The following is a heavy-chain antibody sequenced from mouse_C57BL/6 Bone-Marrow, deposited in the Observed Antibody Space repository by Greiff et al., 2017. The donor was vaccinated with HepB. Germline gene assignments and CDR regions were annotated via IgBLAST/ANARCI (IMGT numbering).Heavy chain of an antibody. D-gene: IGHD1-1*01. V-gene: IGHV2-2*01. J-gene: IGHJ3*01. CDR3: ARRDYYGSRRDWFAY. CDR1: GFSLTSYG. CDR2: IWSGGST. Sequence: VQLQQSGPGLVQPSQSLSITCTVSGFSLTSYGVHWVRQSPGKGLEWLGVIWSGGSTDYNAAFISRLSISKDNSKSQVFFKMNSLQADDTAIYYCARRDYYGSRRDWFAYWGQGTLVTVSA.